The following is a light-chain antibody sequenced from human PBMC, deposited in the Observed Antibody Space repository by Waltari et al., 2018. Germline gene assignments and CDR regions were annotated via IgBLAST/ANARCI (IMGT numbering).Light chain of an antibody. Sequence: QSALTQPASVSGSPGQSITISCTGTSRDVGGSNYVSWYQQHPGKAPKLMIYEVSNRPSGVSNRFSGSKSGNTASLTISGLQAEDEADYYCSSYTSSSTHVVFGGGTKLTVL. CDR1: SRDVGGSNY. V-gene: IGLV2-14*01. J-gene: IGLJ2*01. CDR2: EVS. CDR3: SSYTSSSTHVV.